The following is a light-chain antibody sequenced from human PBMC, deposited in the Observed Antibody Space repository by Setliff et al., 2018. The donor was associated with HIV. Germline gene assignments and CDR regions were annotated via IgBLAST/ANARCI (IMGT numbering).Light chain of an antibody. CDR1: SSNIGRNT. CDR2: TNN. Sequence: QSALTQPPSASGTPGQRVTISCSGSSSNIGRNTVNWYQQLPGTAPKLLIYTNNQRPSGVPDRFSGSKSGTSASLAISGLQSEDEADYYCSSRIVSSALHVFGTGTKGTVL. V-gene: IGLV1-44*01. J-gene: IGLJ1*01. CDR3: SSRIVSSALHV.